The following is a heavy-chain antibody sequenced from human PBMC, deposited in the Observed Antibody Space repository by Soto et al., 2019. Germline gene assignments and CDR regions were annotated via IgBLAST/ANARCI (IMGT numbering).Heavy chain of an antibody. J-gene: IGHJ6*02. CDR3: ARFQSGTVTTGPYYGMDV. CDR2: INAGNGNT. Sequence: ASVKVSCKASGYTFTSYAMHWVRQAPGQRLEWMGWINAGNGNTKYSQKFQGRVTITRDTSASTAYMELSSLRSEDTAVYYCARFQSGTVTTGPYYGMDVWGQGTTVTVSS. V-gene: IGHV1-3*01. D-gene: IGHD4-4*01. CDR1: GYTFTSYA.